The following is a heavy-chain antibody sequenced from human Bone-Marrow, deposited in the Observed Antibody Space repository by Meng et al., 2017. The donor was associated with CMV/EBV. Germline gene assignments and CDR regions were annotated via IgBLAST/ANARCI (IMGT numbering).Heavy chain of an antibody. CDR3: ARGMRYDWNHYNFDY. CDR1: GFTFSSYA. V-gene: IGHV4-59*12. CDR2: IYYSGST. Sequence: ESLKISCAASGFTFSSYAMSWIRQPPGKGLEWIGYIYYSGSTNYNPSLKSRVTISVDTSKNQFSLKLSSVTAADTAVYYCARGMRYDWNHYNFDYWGQGTLVTVSS. D-gene: IGHD1-14*01. J-gene: IGHJ4*02.